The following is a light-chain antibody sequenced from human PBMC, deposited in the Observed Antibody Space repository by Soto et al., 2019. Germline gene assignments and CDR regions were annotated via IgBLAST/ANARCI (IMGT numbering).Light chain of an antibody. J-gene: IGLJ1*01. CDR1: GSNIGSNT. CDR2: SNS. CDR3: AAWDDSLNGRL. V-gene: IGLV1-44*01. Sequence: QSVLTQPPSASGTPGQRVTISCSGSGSNIGSNTVDWYQQLPGTAPKLLIYSNSQRPSGVPDRFSGSKSGTSVSLAISGLQSEDEADYYCAAWDDSLNGRLFGTGTKLTVL.